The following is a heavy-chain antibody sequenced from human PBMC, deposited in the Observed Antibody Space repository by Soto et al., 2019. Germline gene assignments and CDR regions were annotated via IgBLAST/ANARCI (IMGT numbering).Heavy chain of an antibody. CDR3: ARLVYDSSGYYYAYYFDY. CDR1: GGSISSSSYY. CDR2: IYYSGST. Sequence: SETLSLTCTVSGGSISSSSYYWGWIRQPPGKGLEWIGSIYYSGSTYYNPSLKSRVTISVDTSKNQFSLKLSSVTAADTAVYYCARLVYDSSGYYYAYYFDYWGQGXLVTVYS. V-gene: IGHV4-39*01. J-gene: IGHJ4*02. D-gene: IGHD3-22*01.